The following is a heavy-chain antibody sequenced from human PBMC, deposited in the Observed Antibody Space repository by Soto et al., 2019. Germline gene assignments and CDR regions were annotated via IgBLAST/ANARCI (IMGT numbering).Heavy chain of an antibody. CDR3: ARAWTAAYSAY. D-gene: IGHD2-2*01. Sequence: QVQLVESGGGVVQPGRSLRLSCAASGFTFSNYGMHWVRQAPGKGLEWVALIWYDGSSKYYADSVKGRFTISRDTSTNRLYLQMNSVRAEATALYYCARAWTAAYSAYWGQGTLVTVSS. V-gene: IGHV3-33*01. CDR1: GFTFSNYG. J-gene: IGHJ4*02. CDR2: IWYDGSSK.